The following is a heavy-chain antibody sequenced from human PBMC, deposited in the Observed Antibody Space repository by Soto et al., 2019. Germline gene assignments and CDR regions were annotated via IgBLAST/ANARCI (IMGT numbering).Heavy chain of an antibody. J-gene: IGHJ4*02. D-gene: IGHD6-13*01. V-gene: IGHV3-30*18. CDR1: EFTFSTYG. CDR3: AKEYGSTWIDH. CDR2: MSYDGTKE. Sequence: GGYLRLRCAAYEFTFSTYGMHWVRQAPGKGLEWVAAMSYDGTKEYYVDSVKGRFTISRDNSRNTLFLQLNSLRAEDTAVYYCAKEYGSTWIDHWGQGTLVTVSS.